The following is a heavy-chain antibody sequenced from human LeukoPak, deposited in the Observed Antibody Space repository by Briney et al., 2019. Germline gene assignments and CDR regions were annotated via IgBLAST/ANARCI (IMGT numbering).Heavy chain of an antibody. D-gene: IGHD2-15*01. CDR1: GFTLTIYS. CDR3: AREIPGRIAADC. V-gene: IGHV3-48*01. CDR2: IGGRGDGI. J-gene: IGHJ4*02. Sequence: GGSLRLSCAASGFTLTIYSMNWVRQAPGKGLEWISYIGGRGDGISYADSVKGRFTVSRDNAKNSLFLQMNRLRGEDTAIYFCAREIPGRIAADCWGQGTLVTVSS.